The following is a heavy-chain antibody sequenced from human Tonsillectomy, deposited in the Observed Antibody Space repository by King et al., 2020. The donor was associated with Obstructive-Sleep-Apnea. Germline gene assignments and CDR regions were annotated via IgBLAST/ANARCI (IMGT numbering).Heavy chain of an antibody. CDR2: LIPILVIE. CDR1: GGTFSSYA. V-gene: IGHV1-69*10. CDR3: ARNLKYYYDSSGPDAFEI. Sequence: QLVQSGAEVKKPGSSVKVSCKASGGTFSSYAISWVRQAPGQGLEWMGGLIPILVIENTAKKFQGRVTITADKSTSTANMELSSLRSEDTAVYYCARNLKYYYDSSGPDAFEIWGQGTMVTVSS. J-gene: IGHJ3*02. D-gene: IGHD3-22*01.